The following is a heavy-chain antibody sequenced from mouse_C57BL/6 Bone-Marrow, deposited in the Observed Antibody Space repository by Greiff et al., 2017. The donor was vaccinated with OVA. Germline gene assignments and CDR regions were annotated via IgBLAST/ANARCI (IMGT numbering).Heavy chain of an antibody. Sequence: EVKLQESGPVLVKPGASVKMSCKASGYTFTDYYMNWVKQSHGKSLEWIGVINPYNGGTSYNQKFKGKATLTVDKSSSTAYMELNSLTSEDSAVYYCARGLRGYFDVWGTGTTVTVSS. CDR1: GYTFTDYY. D-gene: IGHD1-1*01. J-gene: IGHJ1*03. CDR2: INPYNGGT. V-gene: IGHV1-19*01. CDR3: ARGLRGYFDV.